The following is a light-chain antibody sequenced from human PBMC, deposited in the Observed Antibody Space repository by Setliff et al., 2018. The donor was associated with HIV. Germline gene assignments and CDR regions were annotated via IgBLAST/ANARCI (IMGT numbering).Light chain of an antibody. CDR2: EVS. V-gene: IGLV2-18*02. Sequence: QSALTQPPSVSGSPGQSVTFSCTGSSSDVGAYNYVSWYQQSPDTAPKLMIYEVSNRPSGVPDRFSGSKSGNTASLTISGLQAEDETDYYCSSYTSSSTYVFGTGTKVTVL. J-gene: IGLJ1*01. CDR3: SSYTSSSTYV. CDR1: SSDVGAYNY.